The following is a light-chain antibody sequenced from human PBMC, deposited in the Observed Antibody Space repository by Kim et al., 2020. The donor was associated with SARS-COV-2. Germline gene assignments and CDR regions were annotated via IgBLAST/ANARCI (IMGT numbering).Light chain of an antibody. Sequence: NFMLTQPHSVSESPGKTVTISCTRSSGSLVSKYVQWYQQRPGSAPTTVIYEDVLRPSGDPDRFSGSIDSSSNSAYLTISGLRTEDEADYYCQSYDNENAFYWVFGGGTRLTVL. J-gene: IGLJ3*02. V-gene: IGLV6-57*04. CDR3: QSYDNENAFYWV. CDR2: EDV. CDR1: SGSLVSKY.